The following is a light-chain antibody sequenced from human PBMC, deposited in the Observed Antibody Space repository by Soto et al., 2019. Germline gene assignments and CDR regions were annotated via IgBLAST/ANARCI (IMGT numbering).Light chain of an antibody. V-gene: IGLV2-14*01. CDR3: SSYTSSSTLDWV. CDR1: SSDVGGYNY. CDR2: DVS. Sequence: QSALTQPASVSGSPGQSITISCTGTSSDVGGYNYVSWYQQHPGKAPKLMMYDVSNRPSGVSNRFSGSKSGNTASLTISGLQAEDEADYYCSSYTSSSTLDWVFGGGTKLTVL. J-gene: IGLJ3*02.